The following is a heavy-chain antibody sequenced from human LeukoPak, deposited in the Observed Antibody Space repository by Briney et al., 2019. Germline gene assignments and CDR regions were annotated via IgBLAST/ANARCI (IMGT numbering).Heavy chain of an antibody. V-gene: IGHV3-9*01. D-gene: IGHD6-13*01. CDR2: ISWNSGSI. Sequence: GGSLRLSCAASGFTFDDYAMHWVRQAPGKGLEWVSCISWNSGSIGYADSVKGRFTISRDNAKNSLYLQMNSLRAEDTALYYCAKSGSSSWNYYYGMDVWGQGTTVTVSS. J-gene: IGHJ6*02. CDR1: GFTFDDYA. CDR3: AKSGSSSWNYYYGMDV.